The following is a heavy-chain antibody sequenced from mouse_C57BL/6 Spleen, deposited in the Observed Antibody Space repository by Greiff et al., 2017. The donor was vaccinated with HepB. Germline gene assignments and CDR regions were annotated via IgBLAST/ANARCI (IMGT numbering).Heavy chain of an antibody. CDR3: ARAPGSSYDY. CDR2: IDPSDSYT. CDR1: GYTFTSYW. Sequence: VQLQQPGAELVMPGASVKLSCKASGYTFTSYWMHWVKQRPGQGLEWIGEIDPSDSYTNYNQKFKGKSTLTVDKSSSTAYMQLSSLTSEDSAVYYCARAPGSSYDYWGQGTTLTVSS. J-gene: IGHJ2*01. D-gene: IGHD1-1*01. V-gene: IGHV1-69*01.